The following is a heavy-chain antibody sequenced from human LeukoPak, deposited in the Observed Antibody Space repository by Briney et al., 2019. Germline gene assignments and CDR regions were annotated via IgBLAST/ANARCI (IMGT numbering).Heavy chain of an antibody. Sequence: PGGSLRLSCAASGFTFSSYAMHWVRQAPGKGLEWVAVISYDGSNKYYADSVKGRFTISRDSSKNTLYLQMNSLRAEDTAVYYCARGKGGYYFASQDWGQGTLVTVSS. CDR3: ARGKGGYYFASQD. D-gene: IGHD3-22*01. CDR2: ISYDGSNK. CDR1: GFTFSSYA. V-gene: IGHV3-30-3*01. J-gene: IGHJ4*02.